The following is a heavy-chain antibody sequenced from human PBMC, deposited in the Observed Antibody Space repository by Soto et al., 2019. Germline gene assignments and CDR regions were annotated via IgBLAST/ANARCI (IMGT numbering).Heavy chain of an antibody. CDR3: PRADRTLVTSYGLDV. D-gene: IGHD2-21*02. V-gene: IGHV4-34*01. CDR1: GGSFSGFY. CDR2: INHSGTI. J-gene: IGHJ6*02. Sequence: SETLSLTCAVSGGSFSGFYWTWIRQPPGEGLEWIGEINHSGTINFNPSLRSRLTISLDSSKKHFSLKLTSLTAADAAVYYCPRADRTLVTSYGLDVWGPGTTVTVSS.